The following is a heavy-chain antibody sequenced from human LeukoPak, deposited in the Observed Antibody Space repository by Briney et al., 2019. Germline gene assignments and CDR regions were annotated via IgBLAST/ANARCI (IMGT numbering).Heavy chain of an antibody. CDR1: GFTFSTYP. CDR3: AREPKNQRYIDY. V-gene: IGHV3-30-3*01. J-gene: IGHJ4*02. Sequence: SGGSLRLSCAASGFTFSTYPMHWVRQAPGKGLEWVAVISYDGSNKYYADSVKGRFTISRDNSKNTLYLQMDNLKPEDTAVYYCAREPKNQRYIDYWGQGTLVTVSS. CDR2: ISYDGSNK.